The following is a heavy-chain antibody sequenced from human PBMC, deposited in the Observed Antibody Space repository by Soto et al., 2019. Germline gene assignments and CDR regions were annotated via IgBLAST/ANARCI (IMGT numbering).Heavy chain of an antibody. CDR1: GFTFSSYA. Sequence: EPQLLESGGGLGHPGGSLRLSCAASGFTFSSYAMSWVRQAPGKGLEWVAAISGSGVSTYYADSVSGRSTISRDNSKKTVDLQMNSLRAEDTAVFYCAKFYCISIMCQVPAAKSTGGFEIWGQGTLVTVS. J-gene: IGHJ3*02. V-gene: IGHV3-23*01. CDR2: ISGSGVST. D-gene: IGHD2-2*01. CDR3: AKFYCISIMCQVPAAKSTGGFEI.